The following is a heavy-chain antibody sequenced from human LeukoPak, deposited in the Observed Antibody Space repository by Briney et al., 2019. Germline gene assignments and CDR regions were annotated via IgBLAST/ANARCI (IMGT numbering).Heavy chain of an antibody. V-gene: IGHV4-59*08. J-gene: IGHJ4*02. CDR3: ARHVPVTNGWVDY. CDR2: ISYSGTA. D-gene: IGHD4-17*01. CDR1: GGSINDYY. Sequence: PSETLSLTCTVSGGSINDYYWSWIRLPPGKRLEWIGYISYSGTANYNPSLKSRVTMSLDTSKNQFSLSLSSVTAADTAVYYCARHVPVTNGWVDYWGQGTLVTVSS.